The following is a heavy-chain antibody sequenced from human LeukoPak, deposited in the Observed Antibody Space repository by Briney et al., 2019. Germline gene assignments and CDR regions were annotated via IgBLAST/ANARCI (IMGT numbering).Heavy chain of an antibody. V-gene: IGHV4-38-2*02. CDR2: VYHSGAE. CDR3: ARASFASGSYYFDL. D-gene: IGHD3-10*01. J-gene: IGHJ4*02. CDR1: ADAITSQFY. Sequence: SETLSLTCIVSADAITSQFYWGWIRQSPGEGGKGLEWIASVYHSGAEYVNPSLKSRVTPSVDTSKSQFYLTLTSVTAADTAVYFCARASFASGSYYFDLWGPGTLITVSS.